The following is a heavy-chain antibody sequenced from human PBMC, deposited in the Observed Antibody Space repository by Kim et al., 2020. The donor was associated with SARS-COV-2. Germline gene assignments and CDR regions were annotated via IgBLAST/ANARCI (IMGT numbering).Heavy chain of an antibody. Sequence: GGSLRLSCAASGFSFSDHYMTWIRQAPGMGLEWISEISSTAITTYYADSVKGRFTISRDNAKNSVYLQMNSLRDDDTAEYYCARVEGAYDFWGRGTLVTV. J-gene: IGHJ2*01. V-gene: IGHV3-11*01. CDR3: ARVEGAYDF. D-gene: IGHD3-16*01. CDR1: GFSFSDHY. CDR2: ISSTAITT.